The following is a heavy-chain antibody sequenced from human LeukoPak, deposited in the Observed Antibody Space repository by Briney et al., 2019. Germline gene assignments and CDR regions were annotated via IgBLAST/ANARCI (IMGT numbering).Heavy chain of an antibody. D-gene: IGHD2-21*02. CDR3: ARPQHIVVVTALGY. J-gene: IGHJ4*02. CDR2: ISSSSSYI. CDR1: GFTFSSYS. V-gene: IGHV3-21*01. Sequence: AGGSLRPSCAASGFTFSSYSMNWVRQAPGKGLEWVSSISSSSSYIYYADSVKGRFTISRDNAKNSLYLQMNSLRAEDTAVYYCARPQHIVVVTALGYWGQGTLVTVSS.